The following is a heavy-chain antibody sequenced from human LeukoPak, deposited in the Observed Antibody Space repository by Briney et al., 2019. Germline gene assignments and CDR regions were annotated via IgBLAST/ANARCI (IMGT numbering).Heavy chain of an antibody. V-gene: IGHV1-46*01. Sequence: ASVKVSYKASGYTFTSYYMHWVRQAPGQGLEWMGIINPSGGSTSYAQKFQGRVTMTRDTSTSTVYMELSSLRSEDTAVYYCARGGMGADYYYYYGMDVWGQGTTVTVSS. CDR3: ARGGMGADYYYYYGMDV. CDR1: GYTFTSYY. D-gene: IGHD3-16*01. CDR2: INPSGGST. J-gene: IGHJ6*02.